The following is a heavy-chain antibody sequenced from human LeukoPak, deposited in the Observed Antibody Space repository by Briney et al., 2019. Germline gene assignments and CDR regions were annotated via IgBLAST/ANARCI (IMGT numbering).Heavy chain of an antibody. V-gene: IGHV1-18*01. D-gene: IGHD3-10*01. CDR2: ISAYNGNT. J-gene: IGHJ6*02. Sequence: ASVKVSCKASGYTFTSYGISWVRQAPGQGLEWMGWISAYNGNTNYAQKLQGRVTMTTDTSTSTAYMELRSLRSDDTAVYYCGRDAMVRGIYYYYGMDVWGQGTTVTVSS. CDR1: GYTFTSYG. CDR3: GRDAMVRGIYYYYGMDV.